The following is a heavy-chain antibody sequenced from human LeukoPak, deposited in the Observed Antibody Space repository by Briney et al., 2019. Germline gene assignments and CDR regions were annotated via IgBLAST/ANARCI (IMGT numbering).Heavy chain of an antibody. Sequence: GGSLRLSCAASGFTFSNYWMSWVRQAPGKGLEWVANIKQDGSEKYYVDSVKGRFTISRDNAKNSLYLQMNSLRAEDTAVYYCARVAGSGSYYTGLFDYWGQGTLVTVSS. CDR2: IKQDGSEK. CDR1: GFTFSNYW. D-gene: IGHD3-10*01. CDR3: ARVAGSGSYYTGLFDY. J-gene: IGHJ4*02. V-gene: IGHV3-7*01.